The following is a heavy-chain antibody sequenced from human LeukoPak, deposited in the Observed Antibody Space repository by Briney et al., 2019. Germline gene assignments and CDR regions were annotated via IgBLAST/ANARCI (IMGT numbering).Heavy chain of an antibody. V-gene: IGHV3-66*02. CDR2: IYSGGST. CDR3: ARDRTYDYYDSSGSMNYGMDV. D-gene: IGHD3-22*01. CDR1: GFTVSSNY. Sequence: GGSLRLSCAASGFTVSSNYMSWVRQAPGKGLEWVSVIYSGGSTYYADSVKGRFTISRDNSKNTLYLQMNSLRAENTAVYYCARDRTYDYYDSSGSMNYGMDVWGQGTTVTVSS. J-gene: IGHJ6*02.